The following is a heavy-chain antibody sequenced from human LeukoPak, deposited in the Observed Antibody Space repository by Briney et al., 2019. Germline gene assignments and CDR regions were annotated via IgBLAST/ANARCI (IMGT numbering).Heavy chain of an antibody. D-gene: IGHD3-16*01. CDR1: GGSISGHY. V-gene: IGHV4-59*11. Sequence: SEALSLTCTVSGGSISGHYWTWIRQPPGKGLEWIGQIHYSGRPDYNPSLKSRVIISVDTSKNQLSLRVTSVTGADTAVYYCARFGVDYDMDVWGQGTTVTVSS. CDR3: ARFGVDYDMDV. CDR2: IHYSGRP. J-gene: IGHJ6*02.